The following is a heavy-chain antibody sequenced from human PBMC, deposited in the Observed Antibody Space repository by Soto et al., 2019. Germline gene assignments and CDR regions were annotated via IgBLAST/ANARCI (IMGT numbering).Heavy chain of an antibody. V-gene: IGHV1-69*01. CDR2: TIPVSGTA. J-gene: IGHJ4*02. D-gene: IGHD6-13*01. CDR1: GGTFNNYA. CDR3: APFYGATWYVDC. Sequence: QVQLVQSGAEVKKPGSSVKVSCRASGGTFNNYAVTWVRQAPGKGLEWMGGTIPVSGTANYAQPFQGRVTITADESKNTVYMERGSLRAVYTAMNYCAPFYGATWYVDCWGQGTLVTVSS.